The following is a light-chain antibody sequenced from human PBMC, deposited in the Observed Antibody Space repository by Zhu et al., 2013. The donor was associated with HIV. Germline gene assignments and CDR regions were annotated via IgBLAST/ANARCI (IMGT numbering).Light chain of an antibody. Sequence: EIVMTQSPATLSVSPGERVILSCRASQSVSSHLAWYQQKPGQAPRLLIYGASTRATGIPDRFRGSGSGTDFTLTISRLEPEDFALYYCQQYTSSPPLTFGGGTKVEVK. CDR3: QQYTSSPPLT. CDR1: QSVSSH. J-gene: IGKJ4*01. CDR2: GAS. V-gene: IGKV3-20*01.